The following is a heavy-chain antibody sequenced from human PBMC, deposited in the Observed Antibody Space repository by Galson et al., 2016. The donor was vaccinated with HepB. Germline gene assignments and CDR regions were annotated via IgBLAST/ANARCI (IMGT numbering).Heavy chain of an antibody. CDR1: GYSLSDYN. Sequence: SEKVSCKASGYSLSDYNLHWVRQAPGQGLEWMGWINPDTGASNCTQRFQGRVFMASDTSISTAYLELRSLRSGDTATYYCAREGDIVVPVSADDAFDLWGQGTMVTVSS. D-gene: IGHD2-15*01. CDR2: INPDTGAS. J-gene: IGHJ3*01. CDR3: AREGDIVVPVSADDAFDL. V-gene: IGHV1-2*02.